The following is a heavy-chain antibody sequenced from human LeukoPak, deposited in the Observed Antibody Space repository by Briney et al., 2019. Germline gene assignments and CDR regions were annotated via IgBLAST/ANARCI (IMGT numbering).Heavy chain of an antibody. J-gene: IGHJ4*02. CDR3: ARSRLPAARYYDSSGYQSGFDY. CDR2: ISSSSSYI. CDR1: GFNFSTYS. D-gene: IGHD3-22*01. Sequence: GGSLRLSCAASGFNFSTYSMNWVRQAPGKGLEWVSSISSSSSYIYYADSVKGRFTISRDNAKNSLYLRMNSLRAEDTAVYYCARSRLPAARYYDSSGYQSGFDYWGQGTLVTVSS. V-gene: IGHV3-21*01.